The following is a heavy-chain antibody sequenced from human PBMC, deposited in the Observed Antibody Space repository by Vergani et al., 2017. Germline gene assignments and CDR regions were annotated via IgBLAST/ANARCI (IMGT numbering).Heavy chain of an antibody. V-gene: IGHV4-34*01. CDR1: GGPFTSYQ. CDR3: ARVNTETNGHLYYCYYMDV. D-gene: IGHD4-11*01. CDR2: IDHTGRP. Sequence: QVQLQQWGGRLLKPSETLTLTCVVNGGPFTSYQWTWIRQSPGEGLEWVVDIDHTGRPDYYPSLKSRLTMGVDKSRNQLSLTLISVTATDTAIYFCARVNTETNGHLYYCYYMDVWGQGTAVTVS. J-gene: IGHJ6*03.